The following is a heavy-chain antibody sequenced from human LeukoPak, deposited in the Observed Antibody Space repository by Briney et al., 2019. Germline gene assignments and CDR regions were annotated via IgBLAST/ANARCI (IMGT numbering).Heavy chain of an antibody. Sequence: PGGSLRLPCAASGFTASSNYMSWVRQAPGKGLEWVSVIYSGGSTYYADSVKGRFTISRDNSKNTLYLQMNSLRAEDTAVYYCARDPRYSGYDQHYYGMDVWGQGTTVTVSS. D-gene: IGHD5-12*01. CDR2: IYSGGST. V-gene: IGHV3-53*01. CDR3: ARDPRYSGYDQHYYGMDV. CDR1: GFTASSNY. J-gene: IGHJ6*02.